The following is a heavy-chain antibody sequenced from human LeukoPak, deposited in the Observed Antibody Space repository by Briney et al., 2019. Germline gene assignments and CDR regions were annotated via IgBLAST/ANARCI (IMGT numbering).Heavy chain of an antibody. CDR1: GGSFSGYY. J-gene: IGHJ4*02. Sequence: SETLSLTCAVYGGSFSGYYWSWIRQAPGKGLEWIGEINHSGSTNYNPDLKSRVTITVDTSKNQFSLKLSSVTAADTAVYYCTLAAAGSLVDYWGQGTLVTVSS. V-gene: IGHV4-34*01. CDR3: TLAAAGSLVDY. D-gene: IGHD6-13*01. CDR2: INHSGST.